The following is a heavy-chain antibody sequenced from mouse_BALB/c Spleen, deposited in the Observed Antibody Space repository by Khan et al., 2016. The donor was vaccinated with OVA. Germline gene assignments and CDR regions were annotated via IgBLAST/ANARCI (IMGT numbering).Heavy chain of an antibody. J-gene: IGHJ2*01. D-gene: IGHD2-12*01. V-gene: IGHV5-6*01. Sequence: EVQLVESGGDLVKPGGSLKLSCAASGFTFSSYGMSWVRQTPDKRLEWVATISSGGSYTYYPDSVKGRFTISRDNAKNTLYLQLSSLKSEDTAMYNCAREWFYSYYFDYWGQGTTLTVSS. CDR2: ISSGGSYT. CDR3: AREWFYSYYFDY. CDR1: GFTFSSYG.